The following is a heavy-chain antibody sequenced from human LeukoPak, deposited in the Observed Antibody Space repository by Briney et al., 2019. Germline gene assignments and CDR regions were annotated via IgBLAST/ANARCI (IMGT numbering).Heavy chain of an antibody. CDR3: AKDIVVVPAAIRAVATIRDY. Sequence: GGSLRLSCAASGFTFASYAMSWVRQAPGKGLEWVSAISSSGSSTYYADSVKGRFTISRDNSKNTLYLQMNSLRAEDTAVYYCAKDIVVVPAAIRAVATIRDYWGQGTLATVSS. J-gene: IGHJ4*02. CDR1: GFTFASYA. CDR2: ISSSGSST. D-gene: IGHD2-2*02. V-gene: IGHV3-23*01.